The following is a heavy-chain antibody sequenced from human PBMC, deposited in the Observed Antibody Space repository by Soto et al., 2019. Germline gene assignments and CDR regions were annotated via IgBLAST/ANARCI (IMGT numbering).Heavy chain of an antibody. J-gene: IGHJ4*02. CDR1: GGTFSSYA. D-gene: IGHD3-22*01. CDR3: ASLTDYYDSSGYYRDY. CDR2: IIPIFGTA. V-gene: IGHV1-69*01. Sequence: QVQLVQSGAEVKKPGSSVKVSCTASGGTFSSYAISWVRQAPGQGLEWMGGIIPIFGTANYAQKFQGRVTITADESTSTAYMELSSLRSEDTAVYYCASLTDYYDSSGYYRDYWGQGTLVTVSS.